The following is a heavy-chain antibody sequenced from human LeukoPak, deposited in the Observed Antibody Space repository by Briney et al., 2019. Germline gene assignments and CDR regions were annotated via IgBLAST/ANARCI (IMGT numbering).Heavy chain of an antibody. D-gene: IGHD1-26*01. CDR2: IYYSGST. CDR3: ARARLARDYFHY. J-gene: IGHJ4*02. V-gene: IGHV4-59*01. Sequence: PSETLSLTCTVSGGSISSYYWSWIRKPPGKGLEWIGYIYYSGSTNYNPSLKSRVTISVDTSKNQFSLKLSSVTAADTAVYYCARARLARDYFHYWVQGTLVTVSS. CDR1: GGSISSYY.